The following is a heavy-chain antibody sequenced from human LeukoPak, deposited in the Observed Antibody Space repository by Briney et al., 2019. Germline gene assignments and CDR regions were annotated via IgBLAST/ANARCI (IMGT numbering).Heavy chain of an antibody. Sequence: ASVKVSCKVSGYTLTELSMHWVRQAPGKGLEWMGGFDPEDGETIYAQKFQGRVTMTEDTSTDTAYMELSSLRSEDTAVYYCATLSITMVRGVRDYWGQGTLVTVSS. D-gene: IGHD3-10*01. J-gene: IGHJ4*02. CDR1: GYTLTELS. CDR3: ATLSITMVRGVRDY. V-gene: IGHV1-24*01. CDR2: FDPEDGET.